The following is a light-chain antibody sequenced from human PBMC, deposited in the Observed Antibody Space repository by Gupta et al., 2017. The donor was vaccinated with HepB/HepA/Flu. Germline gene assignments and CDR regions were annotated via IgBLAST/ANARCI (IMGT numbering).Light chain of an antibody. CDR3: GTWANSLRSVL. CDR1: NSTIGKKY. Sequence: QSVLTQPPSLSAAPAQTVTISCSGNNSTIGKKYVSWYQELPGPAHKLLIEVNNKRPSGIPDRFPSSKSGTSDTLGLTGLQTGDEAEDDCGTWANSLRSVLFGGGTKLTVL. J-gene: IGLJ2*01. CDR2: VNN. V-gene: IGLV1-51*01.